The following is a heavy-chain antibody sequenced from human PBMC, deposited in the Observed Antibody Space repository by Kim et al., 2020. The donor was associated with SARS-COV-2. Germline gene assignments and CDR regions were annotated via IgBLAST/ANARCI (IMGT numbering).Heavy chain of an antibody. V-gene: IGHV5-10-1*01. CDR3: ARKKWELLPGTYGMDV. D-gene: IGHD1-26*01. Sequence: GESLKISCKGSGYSFTSYWISWVRQMPGKGLEWMGRIDPSDSYTNYSPSFQGHVTISADKSISTAYLQWSSLKASDTAMYYCARKKWELLPGTYGMDVWGQGTTVTVSS. CDR1: GYSFTSYW. CDR2: IDPSDSYT. J-gene: IGHJ6*02.